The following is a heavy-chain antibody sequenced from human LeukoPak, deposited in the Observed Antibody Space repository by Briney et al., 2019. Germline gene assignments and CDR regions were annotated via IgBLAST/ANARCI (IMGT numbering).Heavy chain of an antibody. CDR2: IYTSGST. CDR3: ARGGRGVQYYYDSTGHFDL. J-gene: IGHJ2*01. CDR1: GGSISSGSYY. V-gene: IGHV4-61*02. D-gene: IGHD3-22*01. Sequence: SETPSLTCTVSGGSISSGSYYWSWIRQPAGKGLEWIGRIYTSGSTNYNPSLKSRVTISVDTSKNQFSLKLSSVTAADTAVYYCARGGRGVQYYYDSTGHFDLWGRGTLVTVSS.